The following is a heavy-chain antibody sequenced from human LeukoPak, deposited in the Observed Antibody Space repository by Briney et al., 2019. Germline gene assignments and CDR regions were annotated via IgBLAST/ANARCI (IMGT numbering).Heavy chain of an antibody. CDR3: VREGTSGNGDGYNSYDY. V-gene: IGHV3-33*01. CDR1: GFTFSHFG. D-gene: IGHD5-24*01. CDR2: IWYNGRNQ. J-gene: IGHJ4*02. Sequence: GGSLRLSCAATGFTFSHFGMHWVRQAPGKGLEWVAVIWYNGRNQYYRDSVKGRFTISRDNFKNTLHLQMNSLGVEDTAMYYCVREGTSGNGDGYNSYDYWGQGTLVTVSS.